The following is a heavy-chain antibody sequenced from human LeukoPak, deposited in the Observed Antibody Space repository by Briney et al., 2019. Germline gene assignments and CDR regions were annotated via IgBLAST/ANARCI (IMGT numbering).Heavy chain of an antibody. V-gene: IGHV1-69*13. CDR3: ARARGDFWSRGYFDY. CDR2: IIPIFGTA. D-gene: IGHD3-3*01. Sequence: ASVKVSCKASGGTFSSYAISWVRQAPGQGLEWMGGIIPIFGTANYAQKSQGRVTITADESTSTAYMEPSSLRSEDTAVYYCARARGDFWSRGYFDYWGQGTLVTVSS. J-gene: IGHJ4*02. CDR1: GGTFSSYA.